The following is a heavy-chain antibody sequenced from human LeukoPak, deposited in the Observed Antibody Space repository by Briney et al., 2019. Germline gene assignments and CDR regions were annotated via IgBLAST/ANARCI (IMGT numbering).Heavy chain of an antibody. Sequence: GGSLRLSCAASGFTFSSFCMSWVRQAPGKGLEWVANIKQDGSEKFYVDSVKGRFTISRDNAKNSLYLQMNSLRAEDTAVYYCARDRKWLRWFDPWGQGTLVTVSS. J-gene: IGHJ5*02. CDR3: ARDRKWLRWFDP. CDR1: GFTFSSFC. D-gene: IGHD5-18*01. V-gene: IGHV3-7*01. CDR2: IKQDGSEK.